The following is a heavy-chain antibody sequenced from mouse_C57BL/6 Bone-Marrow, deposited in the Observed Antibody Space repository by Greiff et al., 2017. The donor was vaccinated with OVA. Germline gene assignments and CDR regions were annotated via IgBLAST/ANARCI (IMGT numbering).Heavy chain of an antibody. D-gene: IGHD3-2*02. V-gene: IGHV1-64*01. J-gene: IGHJ4*01. CDR1: GYTFTHYW. CDR3: ARELRLPYAMDY. CDR2: IPPNSGST. Sequence: VQLQQPGAELVKPGASVKLSCKASGYTFTHYWMHWVKQTPGQGLEWIGMIPPNSGSTNYTEKLPSQATLSVDKSSSTAYIQLSSLTSEDSAVYYCARELRLPYAMDYWGQGTSVTVSS.